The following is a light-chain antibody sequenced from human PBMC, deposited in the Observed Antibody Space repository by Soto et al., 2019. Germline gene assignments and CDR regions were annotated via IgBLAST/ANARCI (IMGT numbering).Light chain of an antibody. J-gene: IGKJ4*01. V-gene: IGKV1-5*01. CDR1: QSISSW. CDR3: QQYNSYYSLT. Sequence: DIQMTQSPSTLSASVGDRVTITCRASQSISSWLAWYQQKPGKAPKLMIYDASSLESGVPSRFSGSGSGTEFTLTLSSLQPDDFANYYCQQYNSYYSLTFGGGTKVDIK. CDR2: DAS.